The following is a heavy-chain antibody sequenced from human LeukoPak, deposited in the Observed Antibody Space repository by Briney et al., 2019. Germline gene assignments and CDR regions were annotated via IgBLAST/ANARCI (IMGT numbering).Heavy chain of an antibody. Sequence: GGSLRLSCAASGFTFRSYAMHWVRQAPGKGPEYVSTISSNGGGAYYANSVKGRFSISRDNSKNTLYLQMGSLRPEDMAVYYCARAGVGATWVFDYWGQGTLVTVSS. V-gene: IGHV3-64*01. CDR1: GFTFRSYA. D-gene: IGHD1-26*01. CDR3: ARAGVGATWVFDY. CDR2: ISSNGGGA. J-gene: IGHJ4*02.